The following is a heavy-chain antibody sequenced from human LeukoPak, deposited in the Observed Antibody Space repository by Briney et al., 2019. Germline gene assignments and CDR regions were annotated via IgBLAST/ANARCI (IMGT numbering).Heavy chain of an antibody. V-gene: IGHV1-18*01. CDR3: ATPPWGYDFWSGYLVR. Sequence: GASVKVSCKASGYTFTSYGISWVRQAPGQGLEWMGWISAYNGNTNYAQKLQGRVTMTTDTSTSTAYMELRSLRSDDTAVYYCATPPWGYDFWSGYLVRWGQGTLVTVSS. J-gene: IGHJ4*02. CDR2: ISAYNGNT. D-gene: IGHD3-3*01. CDR1: GYTFTSYG.